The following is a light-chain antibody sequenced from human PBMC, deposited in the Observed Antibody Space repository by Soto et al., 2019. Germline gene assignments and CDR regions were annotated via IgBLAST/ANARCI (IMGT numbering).Light chain of an antibody. CDR1: SSDVGSYNY. CDR2: DVS. J-gene: IGLJ1*01. V-gene: IGLV2-11*01. CDR3: CSYAASNTFV. Sequence: QSALTQPASVSGSPGQSITISCTGTSSDVGSYNYVSWYQQHPGKAPKVMIYDVSKRPSGVPDRFSGSKSGNTASLTISGLQAEDEADYYCCSYAASNTFVFGTGTKVTVL.